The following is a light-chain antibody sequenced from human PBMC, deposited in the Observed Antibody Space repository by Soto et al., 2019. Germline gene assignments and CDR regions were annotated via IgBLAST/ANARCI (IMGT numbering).Light chain of an antibody. CDR3: SSYAGSNNLP. J-gene: IGLJ3*02. CDR1: SSDVGAYNY. V-gene: IGLV2-8*01. CDR2: EVT. Sequence: QSALTQPPSASGSPGQSVTISCTGSSSDVGAYNYVSWYQQHPGKAPKLMIYEVTKRPSGVPDRFSGSKSGNTASLTVSGLQAEDEADYYCSSYAGSNNLPFGGGTNVTVL.